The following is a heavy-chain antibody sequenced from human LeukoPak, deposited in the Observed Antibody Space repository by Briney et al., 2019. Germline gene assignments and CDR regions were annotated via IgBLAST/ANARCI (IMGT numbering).Heavy chain of an antibody. CDR1: GFTFSSYS. J-gene: IGHJ4*02. CDR3: GKSLGGITYGPGYY. V-gene: IGHV3-64*02. Sequence: GGSLRLSCAASGFTFSSYSMHWIRLAPGKGLKYVSIISSNGGTTYYADSVKGRFTISRDNSKNTLYLQMGSLRAEDMAVYYCGKSLGGITYGPGYYGGQGTLVTVSS. D-gene: IGHD3-16*01. CDR2: ISSNGGTT.